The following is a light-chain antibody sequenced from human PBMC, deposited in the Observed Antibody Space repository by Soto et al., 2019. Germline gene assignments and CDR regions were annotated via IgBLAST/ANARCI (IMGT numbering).Light chain of an antibody. CDR1: QSISSL. V-gene: IGKV1-5*01. CDR3: QQYDCYCT. Sequence: DIQRTKAPSILSASIGDRVIITGRASQSISSLLAWYQQKPGKPPKLLFYVPSSLESVAPSRFSGSGSRTEFTQIISSLQADDFATYYCQQYDCYCTFGQGTKVEIK. CDR2: VPS. J-gene: IGKJ1*01.